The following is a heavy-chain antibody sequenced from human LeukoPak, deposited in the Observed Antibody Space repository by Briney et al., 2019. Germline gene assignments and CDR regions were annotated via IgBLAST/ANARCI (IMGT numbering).Heavy chain of an antibody. CDR2: IYYSGST. CDR3: ARHKNGASITHCHFDS. CDR1: GGSISSSGYY. Sequence: SETLSLTCVVSGGSISSSGYYWAWIRQPPGKGLEWIGSIYYSGSTLYNSSLKSRVTISVDASTNQFSLKLNSVTAADMAVFYCARHKNGASITHCHFDSWGQGILVTVSS. J-gene: IGHJ4*02. D-gene: IGHD2-21*02. V-gene: IGHV4-39*01.